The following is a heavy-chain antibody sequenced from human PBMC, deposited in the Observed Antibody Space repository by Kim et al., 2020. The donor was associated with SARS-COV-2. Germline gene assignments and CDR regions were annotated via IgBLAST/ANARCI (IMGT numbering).Heavy chain of an antibody. D-gene: IGHD6-13*01. V-gene: IGHV4-59*13. CDR1: GGSISSYY. J-gene: IGHJ5*02. CDR3: ARDDRSERSGSSWYLREYNWFDP. Sequence: SETLSLTCTVSGGSISSYYWSWIRQPPGKGLEWIGYIYYSGSTNYNPSLKSRVTISVDTSKNQFSLKLSSVTAADTAVYYCARDDRSERSGSSWYLREYNWFDPWGQGTLVTVSS. CDR2: IYYSGST.